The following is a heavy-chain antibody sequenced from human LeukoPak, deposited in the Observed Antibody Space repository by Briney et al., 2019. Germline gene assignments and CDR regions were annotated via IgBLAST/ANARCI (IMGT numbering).Heavy chain of an antibody. D-gene: IGHD3-10*01. Sequence: QSGGSLRLSCAASGFTFSSYGMHWVRQTPGKGLEWVAVISYDGSNKYYADSVKGRFTISRDNSKNTLYLQMNSLRAEDTALYYCAKDQYGSGSYGWFDPWGQGTLVAVSS. J-gene: IGHJ5*02. CDR1: GFTFSSYG. CDR3: AKDQYGSGSYGWFDP. CDR2: ISYDGSNK. V-gene: IGHV3-30*18.